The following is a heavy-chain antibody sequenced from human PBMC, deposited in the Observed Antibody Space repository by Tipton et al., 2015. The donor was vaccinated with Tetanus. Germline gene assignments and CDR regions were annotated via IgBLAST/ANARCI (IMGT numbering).Heavy chain of an antibody. V-gene: IGHV4-31*03. D-gene: IGHD2-2*01. J-gene: IGHJ6*02. CDR3: ARGVSTSPRPYYYYYGMDV. CDR2: IYYSGST. Sequence: TLSLTCTVSGGSISSGGYYWSWIRQHPGKGLEWIGYIYYSGSTYYNPSLKSRVTISVDTSKNQFSLKLSSVTAADTAVYYCARGVSTSPRPYYYYYGMDVWGQGTTVTVSS. CDR1: GGSISSGGYY.